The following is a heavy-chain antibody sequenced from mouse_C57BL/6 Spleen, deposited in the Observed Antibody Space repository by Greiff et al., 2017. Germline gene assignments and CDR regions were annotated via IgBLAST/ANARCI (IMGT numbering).Heavy chain of an antibody. Sequence: VQLKESGAELVRPGASVKLSCTASGFNIKDDYMHWVKQRPEQGLEWIGWIEPENGDTEYASKFQGKATITADTSSNTAYLQLSSLTSEDTAVYYCTRIYDGYSLGYWGQGTTLTVSS. CDR3: TRIYDGYSLGY. V-gene: IGHV14-4*01. J-gene: IGHJ2*01. CDR1: GFNIKDDY. D-gene: IGHD2-3*01. CDR2: IEPENGDT.